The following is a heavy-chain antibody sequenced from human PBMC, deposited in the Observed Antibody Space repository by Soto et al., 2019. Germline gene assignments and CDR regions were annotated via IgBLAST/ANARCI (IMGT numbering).Heavy chain of an antibody. Sequence: CKAXGXXFTSXGISWVRQAPGQGLEWMGWISAYNGNTNYAQKLQGRVTMTTDTSTSTAYMELRSLRSDDTAVYYCARESWSSSSDFDYWGQGTLVTVSS. V-gene: IGHV1-18*01. J-gene: IGHJ4*02. D-gene: IGHD6-6*01. CDR2: ISAYNGNT. CDR1: GXXFTSXG. CDR3: ARESWSSSSDFDY.